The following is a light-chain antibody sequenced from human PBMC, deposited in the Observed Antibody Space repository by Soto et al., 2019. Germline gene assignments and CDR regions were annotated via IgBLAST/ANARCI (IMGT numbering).Light chain of an antibody. Sequence: EIVMTQSPATLSVSPGERATLSCSASQSVISNLALYQQKPGQAPRLLIYGASTSATGIPAMFSGSGSGTEFTLTISSLQSEDFAVYYCQQYNNWPPWTFGQGTKVDIK. CDR1: QSVISN. CDR3: QQYNNWPPWT. CDR2: GAS. J-gene: IGKJ1*01. V-gene: IGKV3-15*01.